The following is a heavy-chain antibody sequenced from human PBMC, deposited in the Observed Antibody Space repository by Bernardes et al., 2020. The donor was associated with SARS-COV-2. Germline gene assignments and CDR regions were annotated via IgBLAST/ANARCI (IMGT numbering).Heavy chain of an antibody. CDR3: ARAVLFTTIRDFDY. J-gene: IGHJ4*02. CDR1: GYTFTSYA. Sequence: ASVKVSCKASGYTFTSYAMHWVRQPPGQRLEWMGWINAGNGNTKYSQKFQGRVTITRDTSASTAYMELSSLRSEDTAVYYCARAVLFTTIRDFDYWGQRTLVTVSS. V-gene: IGHV1-3*01. D-gene: IGHD5-12*01. CDR2: INAGNGNT.